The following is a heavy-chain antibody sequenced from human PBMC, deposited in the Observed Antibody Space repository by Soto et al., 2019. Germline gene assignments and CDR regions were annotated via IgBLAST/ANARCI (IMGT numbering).Heavy chain of an antibody. Sequence: GGSLRLCCAASGFTFSSYSMNWVRQAPGKGLEWVSYISSSSSTIYYADSVKGRFTISRDNAKNSLYLQMNSLRAEDTAVYYCARDRNAIVGVTSDYLGQGTLVTVSA. D-gene: IGHD3-3*02. V-gene: IGHV3-48*01. CDR2: ISSSSSTI. J-gene: IGHJ4*02. CDR1: GFTFSSYS. CDR3: ARDRNAIVGVTSDY.